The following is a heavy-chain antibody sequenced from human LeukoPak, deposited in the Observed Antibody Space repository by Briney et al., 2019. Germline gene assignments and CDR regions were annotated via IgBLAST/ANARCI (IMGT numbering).Heavy chain of an antibody. D-gene: IGHD3-10*02. CDR1: GFSFSSYE. CDR2: ISSSGSTI. Sequence: GSLRLSCAASGFSFSSYEMNWVRQAPGKGLEWVSYISSSGSTIYYADSVKGRFTISRDNAKNSLYLQMNSLRAEDTAVYYCAELGITMIGGVWGKGTTVTISS. J-gene: IGHJ6*04. CDR3: AELGITMIGGV. V-gene: IGHV3-48*03.